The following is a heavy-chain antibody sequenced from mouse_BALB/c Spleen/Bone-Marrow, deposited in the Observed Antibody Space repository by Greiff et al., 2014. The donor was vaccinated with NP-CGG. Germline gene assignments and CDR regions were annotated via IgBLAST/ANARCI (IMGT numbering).Heavy chain of an antibody. V-gene: IGHV5-6-5*01. D-gene: IGHD2-3*01. Sequence: EVHLVESGGGLVKPGGSLKLSCAASGFTFSNYVMSWVRQTPEKRLEWVASITSGGSTYYPDSVKGRFTISRDNARNILYLQTSSLRSEDTAMYYCARGRGGYYEFAYWGQGTLVTVSA. CDR3: ARGRGGYYEFAY. CDR2: ITSGGST. CDR1: GFTFSNYV. J-gene: IGHJ3*01.